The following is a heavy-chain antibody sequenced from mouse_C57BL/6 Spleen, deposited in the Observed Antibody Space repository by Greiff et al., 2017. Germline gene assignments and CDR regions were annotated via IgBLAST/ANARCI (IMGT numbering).Heavy chain of an antibody. CDR2: IYPGDGDT. V-gene: IGHV1-80*01. Sequence: QVQLQQSGAELVKPGASVKISCKASGYAFSSYWMNWVKQRPGKGLEWIGQIYPGDGDTNYNGKFKGKATLTADKSSSTAYMQLSSLTSEDSAVYFCAKTGYYGSSWYFDVWGTGTTVTVSS. CDR3: AKTGYYGSSWYFDV. D-gene: IGHD1-1*01. CDR1: GYAFSSYW. J-gene: IGHJ1*03.